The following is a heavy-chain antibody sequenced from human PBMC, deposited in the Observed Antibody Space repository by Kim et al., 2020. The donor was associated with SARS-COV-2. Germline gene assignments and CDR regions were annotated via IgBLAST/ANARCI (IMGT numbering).Heavy chain of an antibody. V-gene: IGHV4-59*01. Sequence: NPSLKSRVTISVDTSKTQFSLKLSTVTAADTAVYYCARDWKFGEFRWFDPWGQGTLVTVSS. J-gene: IGHJ5*02. CDR3: ARDWKFGEFRWFDP. D-gene: IGHD3-10*01.